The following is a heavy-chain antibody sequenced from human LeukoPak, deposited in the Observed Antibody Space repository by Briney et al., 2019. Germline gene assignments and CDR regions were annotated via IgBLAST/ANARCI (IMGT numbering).Heavy chain of an antibody. CDR3: ARDTPGYSGYGGKFDY. J-gene: IGHJ4*02. D-gene: IGHD5-12*01. Sequence: ASVKVSCKASGYTFTSYYMHWVRQAPGQGLEWMGIINPSGGSTSYAQKFQGRVTMTRDMSTSTVYMELSSLRSEDTAVYYCARDTPGYSGYGGKFDYWGQGTLVTVSS. V-gene: IGHV1-46*01. CDR1: GYTFTSYY. CDR2: INPSGGST.